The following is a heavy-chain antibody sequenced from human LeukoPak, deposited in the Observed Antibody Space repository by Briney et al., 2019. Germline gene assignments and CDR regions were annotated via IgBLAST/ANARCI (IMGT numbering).Heavy chain of an antibody. Sequence: SETLSLTCTVSGGSISSSSYYWGWIRQPPGKGLEWIGSIYYSGSTYYNPSLKSRVTTSVDTSKNQFSLKLSSVTAADTAVYYCARPGASGDYIDYWGQGTLVTVSS. CDR2: IYYSGST. CDR1: GGSISSSSYY. CDR3: ARPGASGDYIDY. V-gene: IGHV4-39*01. J-gene: IGHJ4*02. D-gene: IGHD3-10*01.